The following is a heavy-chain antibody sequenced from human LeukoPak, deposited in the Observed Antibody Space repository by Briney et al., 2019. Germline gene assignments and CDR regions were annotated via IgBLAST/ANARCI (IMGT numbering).Heavy chain of an antibody. Sequence: SETLSLTCTVSGASISSYYWSWIRQPPGKGLEWIGYLYYSGNTNYNASLKSRVTISVDTSKNQFSLKLSSVTAADTAVYYCAGHHPRNTVDFWGQGTLVTVSS. CDR3: AGHHPRNTVDF. CDR2: LYYSGNT. D-gene: IGHD2/OR15-2a*01. CDR1: GASISSYY. V-gene: IGHV4-59*08. J-gene: IGHJ4*02.